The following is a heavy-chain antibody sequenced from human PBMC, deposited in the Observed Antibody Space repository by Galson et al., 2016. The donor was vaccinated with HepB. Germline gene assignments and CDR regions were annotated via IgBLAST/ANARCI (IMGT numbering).Heavy chain of an antibody. CDR2: TSGSASAGST. CDR1: GFTFSNCA. V-gene: IGHV3-23*01. J-gene: IGHJ4*02. D-gene: IGHD3-10*01. Sequence: SLRLSCAASGFTFSNCAMSWVRQAPGKGLEWVSATSGSASAGSTYYADSVKGRFTISRDNSKNTLYLQMNSLRAEDTAIYYCAKLPWFGALRGSLLYFDYWGQGTLVTVSS. CDR3: AKLPWFGALRGSLLYFDY.